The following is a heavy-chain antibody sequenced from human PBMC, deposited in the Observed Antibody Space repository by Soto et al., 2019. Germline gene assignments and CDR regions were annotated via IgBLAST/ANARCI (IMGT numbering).Heavy chain of an antibody. V-gene: IGHV4-4*02. CDR1: GGSISSSNW. J-gene: IGHJ3*02. D-gene: IGHD3-9*01. CDR2: IYHSGST. Sequence: SETLSLTCAVSGGSISSSNWWSWVRQPPGKGLEWIGEIYHSGSTNYNPSLKSRVTISVDKSKNQFSLKLSSVTAADTAVYYCARPTQPVLRYFHWLQAIDIRGQGTIVTVSS. CDR3: ARPTQPVLRYFHWLQAIDI.